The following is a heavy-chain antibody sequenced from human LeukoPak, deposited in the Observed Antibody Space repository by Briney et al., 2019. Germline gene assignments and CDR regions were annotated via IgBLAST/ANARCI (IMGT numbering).Heavy chain of an antibody. CDR2: INPSVGGT. V-gene: IGHV1-46*03. D-gene: IGHD3-10*01. CDR1: GYGFTSYY. Sequence: ASVKVSCKAFGYGFTSYYIHWVRQAPGQGLEWMGIINPSVGGTTYARKFQGGVTMTRDTSTSTVYMELSSLRSEDTAVYYCARHGSGRYYPAEGRVDYWGQGTLVTVSS. CDR3: ARHGSGRYYPAEGRVDY. J-gene: IGHJ4*02.